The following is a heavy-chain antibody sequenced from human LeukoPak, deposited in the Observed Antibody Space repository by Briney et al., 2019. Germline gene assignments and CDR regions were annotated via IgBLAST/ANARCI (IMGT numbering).Heavy chain of an antibody. CDR3: AKAASRYYDSSGYYVE. Sequence: SGGSLRLSCAASGFTFDDYAMHWVRQAPGKGLEWVSLISWDGGSTYYADSVKGRFTISRDNSKNSLYLQMNSLRAEDTALYYCAKAASRYYDSSGYYVEWGQGTLVTVSS. J-gene: IGHJ4*02. CDR2: ISWDGGST. CDR1: GFTFDDYA. V-gene: IGHV3-43D*03. D-gene: IGHD3-22*01.